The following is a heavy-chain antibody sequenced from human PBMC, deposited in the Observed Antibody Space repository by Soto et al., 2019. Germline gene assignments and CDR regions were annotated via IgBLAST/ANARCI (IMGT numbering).Heavy chain of an antibody. CDR2: ISYDGSNK. V-gene: IGHV3-30-3*01. D-gene: IGHD6-19*01. Sequence: PGGSLRLSCAASGFTFSSYAMHWVRQAPGKGLEWVAVISYDGSNKYYADSVKGRFTISRDNSKNTLYLQMNSLRAEDTAVYYCARDSGVAVAAFDYWGQGTLVTVSS. CDR3: ARDSGVAVAAFDY. CDR1: GFTFSSYA. J-gene: IGHJ4*02.